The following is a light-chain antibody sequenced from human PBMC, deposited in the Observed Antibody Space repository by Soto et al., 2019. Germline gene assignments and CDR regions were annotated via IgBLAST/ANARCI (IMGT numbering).Light chain of an antibody. CDR1: SGHSSYA. J-gene: IGLJ1*01. CDR2: LNSDGSH. CDR3: PTWGTGIDV. Sequence: QSVLTQSPSASASLGASVKLTCTLSSGHSSYAIAWHQQQPEKGPRYLMKLNSDGSHIKGDGIPHRFSGSSSGAERYLTIALLQAEDEADYYCPTWGTGIDVFGAGTKLTVL. V-gene: IGLV4-69*01.